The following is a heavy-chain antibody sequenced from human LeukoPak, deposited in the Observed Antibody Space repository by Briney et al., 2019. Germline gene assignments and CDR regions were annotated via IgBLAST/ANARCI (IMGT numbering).Heavy chain of an antibody. Sequence: ASVKVSCKTTGYTFNSYYMHWVRQAPGKGLEWMGIINPSGGTTSDAQRFQGRVTMTRDMSTSTVYMALGSLRSEDTAVYYWARGYSSSYRIDYWGQGTLVTVSS. CDR2: INPSGGTT. V-gene: IGHV1-46*02. D-gene: IGHD6-6*01. CDR1: GYTFNSYY. J-gene: IGHJ4*02. CDR3: ARGYSSSYRIDY.